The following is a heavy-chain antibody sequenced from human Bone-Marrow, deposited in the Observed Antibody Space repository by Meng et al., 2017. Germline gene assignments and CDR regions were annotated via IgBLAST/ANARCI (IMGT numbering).Heavy chain of an antibody. V-gene: IGHV3-30*04. D-gene: IGHD3-22*01. CDR1: GFTFSSYA. CDR3: ARASSRGMYYYDSSGYLDY. CDR2: ISYDGSNK. J-gene: IGHJ4*02. Sequence: SCAASGFTFSSYAMHWVRQAPGKGLEWVAVISYDGSNKYYADSVKGRFTISRDNSKNTLYLQMNSLRAEDTAVYYCARASSRGMYYYDSSGYLDYWGQGTLVTVSS.